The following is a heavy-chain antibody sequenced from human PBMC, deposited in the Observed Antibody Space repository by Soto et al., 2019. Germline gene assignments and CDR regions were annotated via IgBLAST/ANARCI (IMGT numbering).Heavy chain of an antibody. Sequence: ASVKVSCKASGYTFTSYYMHWVRQAPGQGLEWMGIINPSGGSTSYAQKFQGRVTMTRDTSTSTVYMELSSLRSEDTAVYYCARDGYSSSWYWGPYYYGMDVWGQGTTVTVSS. D-gene: IGHD6-13*01. CDR2: INPSGGST. CDR3: ARDGYSSSWYWGPYYYGMDV. J-gene: IGHJ6*02. CDR1: GYTFTSYY. V-gene: IGHV1-46*01.